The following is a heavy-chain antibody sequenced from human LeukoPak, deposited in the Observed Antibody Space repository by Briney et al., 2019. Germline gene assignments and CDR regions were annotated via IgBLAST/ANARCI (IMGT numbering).Heavy chain of an antibody. CDR1: GGSISSSGYY. CDR3: ASMTAAGMFSDY. V-gene: IGHV4-39*01. J-gene: IGHJ4*02. D-gene: IGHD6-13*01. CDR2: IYYSGST. Sequence: PSETLSLTCTVSGGSISSSGYYWGWIRQPPGKGLEWIGSIYYSGSTYYNPSLKSRVTISVDTSKNQFSLKLNSVTAADTAVFYCASMTAAGMFSDYWGQGTLVTVSS.